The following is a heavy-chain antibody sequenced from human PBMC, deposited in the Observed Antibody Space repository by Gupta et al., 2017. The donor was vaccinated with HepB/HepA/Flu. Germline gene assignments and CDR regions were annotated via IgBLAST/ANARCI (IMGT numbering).Heavy chain of an antibody. J-gene: IGHJ4*02. V-gene: IGHV3-7*04. D-gene: IGHD3-3*01. CDR2: IKQDGSEK. Sequence: EVQLVESGGGLVQPGGSLRLSCAASGFTFSTYWMSWVRQAPGKGLEWVANIKQDGSEKYYVDSVKGRFTISRDNAKNSLYLQMNSLRADDTAVYYCARGPRGVVIHFDYGGQGTLVTVSS. CDR1: GFTFSTYW. CDR3: ARGPRGVVIHFDY.